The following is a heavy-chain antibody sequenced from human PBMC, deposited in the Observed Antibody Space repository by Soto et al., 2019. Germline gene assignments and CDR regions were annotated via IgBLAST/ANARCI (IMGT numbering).Heavy chain of an antibody. D-gene: IGHD2-15*01. V-gene: IGHV1-18*01. Sequence: GGSVEVSRKASGLTLNSYCFSWVRQGPGQGLEGMGWINAGNGNTKYSQKFQGRVTITRDTSASTAYMQLSRLRSEDTAVYYCATDRGGYCSGGSCSEAWFDPWGQGTLVTVSS. J-gene: IGHJ5*02. CDR3: ATDRGGYCSGGSCSEAWFDP. CDR2: INAGNGNT. CDR1: GLTLNSYC.